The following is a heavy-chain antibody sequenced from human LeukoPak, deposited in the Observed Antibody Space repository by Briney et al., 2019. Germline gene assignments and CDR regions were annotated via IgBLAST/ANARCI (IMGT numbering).Heavy chain of an antibody. CDR3: AKQSFRMVNYFDY. CDR1: GFTFSSYG. Sequence: PGGSLRLSCAASGFTFSSYGMHWVRQAPGKGLEWVAVIAYHGGAEYYADSVKGQFTISRDNSKNTVDLQLNSLRAEDSAVYYCAKQSFRMVNYFDYWGQGTLVTVSS. D-gene: IGHD3-16*02. CDR2: IAYHGGAE. J-gene: IGHJ4*02. V-gene: IGHV3-30*18.